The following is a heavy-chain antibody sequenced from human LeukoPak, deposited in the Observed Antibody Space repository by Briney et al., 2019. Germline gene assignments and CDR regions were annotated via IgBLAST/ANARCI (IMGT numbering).Heavy chain of an antibody. CDR2: INAGNGNT. CDR3: ARVRKGDTAMVPFDY. J-gene: IGHJ4*02. V-gene: IGHV1-3*01. Sequence: ASVKVSCKASGYTFTSYAMHWVRQAPGQRLEWMGWINAGNGNTKYSQKFQGRVTITRDTSAGTAYMELSSLRSEDTAVYYCARVRKGDTAMVPFDYWGQGTLVTVSS. D-gene: IGHD5-18*01. CDR1: GYTFTSYA.